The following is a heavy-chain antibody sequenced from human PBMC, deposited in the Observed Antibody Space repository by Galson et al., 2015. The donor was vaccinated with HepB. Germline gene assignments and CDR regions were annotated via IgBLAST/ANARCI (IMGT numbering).Heavy chain of an antibody. V-gene: IGHV3-23*01. Sequence: SLRLSCAASGFTFTSYAMTWVRQAPGKGLEWVSGISGSGGRTYYPDSVKGRFTISRDNSKNTLYLQMNSLRAEDTAVYYCAKDMITYYYDNSGYYYAPTSYFYGMDVWGQGTTVTVSS. CDR2: ISGSGGRT. CDR3: AKDMITYYYDNSGYYYAPTSYFYGMDV. CDR1: GFTFTSYA. D-gene: IGHD3-22*01. J-gene: IGHJ6*02.